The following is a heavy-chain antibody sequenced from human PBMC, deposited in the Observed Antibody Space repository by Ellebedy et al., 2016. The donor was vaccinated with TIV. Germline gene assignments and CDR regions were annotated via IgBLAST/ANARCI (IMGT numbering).Heavy chain of an antibody. CDR1: GYTFTSSG. Sequence: AASVKVSCKASGYTFTSSGINWVRQAPGQGLEWVGWISSYKCNTHYAPKFQGRVTMTTDTSTNTVYLELRSLRSDDTAVYYCARFLIQHPVEGMDVWGPGTTVTVTS. J-gene: IGHJ6*02. CDR2: ISSYKCNT. CDR3: ARFLIQHPVEGMDV. V-gene: IGHV1-18*01. D-gene: IGHD5-18*01.